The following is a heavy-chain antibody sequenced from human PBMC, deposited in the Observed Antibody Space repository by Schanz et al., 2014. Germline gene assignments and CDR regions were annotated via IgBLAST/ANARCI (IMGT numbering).Heavy chain of an antibody. Sequence: QLQLRESGPGLVKPSETLSLICSVSGTSITSSTYYWGWIRQPPGKGPEWIGEINHSGSTNYNPSLKSRVTRSVDTSKNHFSLKVRSVTAADTAVYYCARARGSNRGPRKYYFDYWGQGTLVTVSS. CDR3: ARARGSNRGPRKYYFDY. CDR2: INHSGST. J-gene: IGHJ4*02. CDR1: GTSITSSTYY. V-gene: IGHV4-39*02.